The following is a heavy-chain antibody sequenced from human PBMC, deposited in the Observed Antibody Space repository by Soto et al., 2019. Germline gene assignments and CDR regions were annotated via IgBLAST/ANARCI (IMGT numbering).Heavy chain of an antibody. J-gene: IGHJ4*02. V-gene: IGHV4-59*01. CDR2: IHYSGST. CDR1: VASIGSYY. Sequence: SETLSLTCSVSVASIGSYYWSWIRQPPGKGLEWIGYIHYSGSTKYNPSLESRVTISIVTSKNQFSLNLSSVTAADTAVYYCARVGWTTVGYYFDYWGQGALVAVS. D-gene: IGHD4-17*01. CDR3: ARVGWTTVGYYFDY.